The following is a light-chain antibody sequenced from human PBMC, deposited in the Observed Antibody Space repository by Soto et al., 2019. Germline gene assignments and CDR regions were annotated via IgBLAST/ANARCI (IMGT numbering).Light chain of an antibody. J-gene: IGKJ1*01. CDR3: QQYNNWPPDNT. V-gene: IGKV3-15*01. Sequence: MTQSPSSLSASVGERATLSCRASQSVSSYLAWYQQKPGQAPRLLIYGASTRATGIPARFSGSGSGTEFTLTISSLQSEDFAVYYCQQYNNWPPDNTVGQGTKVDI. CDR2: GAS. CDR1: QSVSSY.